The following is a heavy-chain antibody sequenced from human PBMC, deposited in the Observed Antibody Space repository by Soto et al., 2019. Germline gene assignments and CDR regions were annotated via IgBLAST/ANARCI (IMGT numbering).Heavy chain of an antibody. D-gene: IGHD4-17*01. V-gene: IGHV2-5*02. CDR3: AHRRRTVYFDY. J-gene: IGHJ4*02. Sequence: QITLKESGPTLVKPTQTLTLTCTFSGFSLSTSGVGVGWIRQPPGKALEWLALTYWDDDKRYSPSLKSRLTTTKDNSKHQVVLTMTNMDPVDTATYYCAHRRRTVYFDYWGQGTLVTVSS. CDR2: TYWDDDK. CDR1: GFSLSTSGVG.